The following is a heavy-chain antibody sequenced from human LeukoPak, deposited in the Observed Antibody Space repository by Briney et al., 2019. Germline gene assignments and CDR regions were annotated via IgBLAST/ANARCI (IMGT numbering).Heavy chain of an antibody. J-gene: IGHJ4*02. CDR1: VFTFSIYS. V-gene: IGHV3-21*01. CDR2: ISSSSSFI. Sequence: PGGALRLSCAASVFTFSIYSMNSVRQAPGKGLEWFSSISSSSSFIYYADSVKGRFTISRDSAKNSLYLQMNSMRAEDTDVYYCARVVSDYDILTGYYKPTCFDYWGQGTLVTVSS. CDR3: ARVVSDYDILTGYYKPTCFDY. D-gene: IGHD3-9*01.